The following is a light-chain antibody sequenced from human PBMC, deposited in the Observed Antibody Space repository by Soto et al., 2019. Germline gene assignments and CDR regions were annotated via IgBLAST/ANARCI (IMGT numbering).Light chain of an antibody. Sequence: VLTQSPSASASLGASVKLTCTLSSGHSSYVIAWHQQQPEKGPRYLMKLNSDGSHSKGDGIPDRFSGSSSGAERYLTISSLQSEDEADYYCQTWGTGIAVFGGGTQLTVL. J-gene: IGLJ7*01. CDR2: LNSDGSH. V-gene: IGLV4-69*01. CDR3: QTWGTGIAV. CDR1: SGHSSYV.